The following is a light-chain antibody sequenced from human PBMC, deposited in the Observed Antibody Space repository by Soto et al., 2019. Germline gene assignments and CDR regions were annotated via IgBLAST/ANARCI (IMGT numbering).Light chain of an antibody. Sequence: QSVLTQPASVSDSPGQSITISCIGTSSDIGAFNHVSWHQQHPGKAPKLIIYDVINRPSGVSNRFSGSKTGNTASLIISGLQAEDEADYYCSSYTSSGSYVFGSGTKVTVL. V-gene: IGLV2-14*03. CDR1: SSDIGAFNH. CDR2: DVI. J-gene: IGLJ1*01. CDR3: SSYTSSGSYV.